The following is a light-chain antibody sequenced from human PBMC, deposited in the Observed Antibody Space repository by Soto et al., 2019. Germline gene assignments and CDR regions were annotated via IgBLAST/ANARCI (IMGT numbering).Light chain of an antibody. V-gene: IGKV1-5*03. CDR2: ERS. CDR3: QQYHTYSRT. Sequence: DIQMTQSPSTLSASVGDRVTITCRASQSISTWLAWYQQKPGEAPKLLIYERSTLQRGVPSRFSGSGSGTEFTLTISSLQPDDFANFYCQQYHTYSRTFGQGTKVEVK. J-gene: IGKJ1*01. CDR1: QSISTW.